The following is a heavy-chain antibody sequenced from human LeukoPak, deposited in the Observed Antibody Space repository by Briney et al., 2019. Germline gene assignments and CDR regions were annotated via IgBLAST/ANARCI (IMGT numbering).Heavy chain of an antibody. CDR1: GGSISSYY. CDR3: ATTMLPDYYDSSGPPAFDI. Sequence: SETLSLTCTVSGGSISSYYWSWIRQPPGKGLEWIGYIYYSGSTNYNPSLKSRVTISVDTSKNQFSLKLSSVTAADTAVYYCATTMLPDYYDSSGPPAFDIWGQGTMVTVSS. V-gene: IGHV4-59*01. J-gene: IGHJ3*02. D-gene: IGHD3-22*01. CDR2: IYYSGST.